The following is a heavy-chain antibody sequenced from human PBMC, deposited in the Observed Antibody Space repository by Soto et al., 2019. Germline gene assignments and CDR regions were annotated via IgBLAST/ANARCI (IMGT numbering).Heavy chain of an antibody. V-gene: IGHV3-74*01. Sequence: PVGSLRLSCAASGFTFSSYWMHWVRRAPGKGLVWVSRINSDGSSTSYADSVKGRFTISRDNAKNTLYLQMNSLRAEDTAVYYCARGISHSNYYYYGMDVWGQGTTVTVSS. D-gene: IGHD1-20*01. CDR3: ARGISHSNYYYYGMDV. CDR2: INSDGSST. CDR1: GFTFSSYW. J-gene: IGHJ6*02.